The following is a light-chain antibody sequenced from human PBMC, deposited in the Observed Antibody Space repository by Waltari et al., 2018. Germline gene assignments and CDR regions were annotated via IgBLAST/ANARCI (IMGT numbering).Light chain of an antibody. CDR1: QSVFNSSNNKNY. V-gene: IGKV4-1*01. CDR2: WAS. Sequence: DIVMTQSPDSLAVSLGGRATIHCRSTQSVFNSSNNKNYLTWYQQKPGQPPKHLIYWASTRESGVPDRFSGSGSGTDFTLTISSLQAEDVAVYYCQQYYSSPFTFGQGTKLEIK. J-gene: IGKJ2*01. CDR3: QQYYSSPFT.